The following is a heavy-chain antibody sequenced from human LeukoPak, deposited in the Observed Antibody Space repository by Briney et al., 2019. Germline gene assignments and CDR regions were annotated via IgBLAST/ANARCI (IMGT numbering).Heavy chain of an antibody. V-gene: IGHV4-59*01. D-gene: IGHD5-24*01. CDR3: AREGPDGTYGMDV. Sequence: PSETLSLTCTVSGGSISSCYWSWIRQPPGKGLEWIGYIYYSGSTNYNPSLKSRVTISVDTSKNQFSLKLSSVTAADTAVYYCAREGPDGTYGMDVWGQGTTVTVSS. CDR2: IYYSGST. CDR1: GGSISSCY. J-gene: IGHJ6*02.